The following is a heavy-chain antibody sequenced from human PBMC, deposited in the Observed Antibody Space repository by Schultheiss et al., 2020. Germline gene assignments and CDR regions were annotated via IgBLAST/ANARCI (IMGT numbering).Heavy chain of an antibody. Sequence: GGSLRLSCAASGFTFSTYAMHWVRQAPGKGLEWVAVMSYDGSYTNYADSVKGRFTISRDNSKNTLYLQINSPRPDDTAVYYCVRVGFCSRTSCPDWLDVWGQGTLVTVSS. V-gene: IGHV3-30*01. D-gene: IGHD2-2*01. CDR3: VRVGFCSRTSCPDWLDV. CDR1: GFTFSTYA. J-gene: IGHJ5*02. CDR2: MSYDGSYT.